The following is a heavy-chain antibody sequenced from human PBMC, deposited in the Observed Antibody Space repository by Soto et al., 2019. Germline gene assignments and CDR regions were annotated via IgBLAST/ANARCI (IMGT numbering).Heavy chain of an antibody. CDR1: GGSFSGYY. Sequence: PSETLSLTCVVSGGSFSGYYWNWIRQSPGKGLEWIGYVSYSGNINYSPSLKSRVTISVDTSKNQFSLNLTSVTAADTAVYYCARGSSGYFPTLFWFWGQGTLVTVSS. V-gene: IGHV4-59*01. D-gene: IGHD3-22*01. CDR2: VSYSGNI. CDR3: ARGSSGYFPTLFWF. J-gene: IGHJ4*01.